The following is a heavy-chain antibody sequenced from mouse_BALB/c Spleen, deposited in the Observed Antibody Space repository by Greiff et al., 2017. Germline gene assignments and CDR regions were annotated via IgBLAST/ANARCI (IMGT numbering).Heavy chain of an antibody. CDR3: AREEVPFAY. CDR1: GYTFTSYW. V-gene: IGHV1-87*01. Sequence: QVQLQQSGAELARPGASVTLSCKASGYTFTSYWMQWVKQRPGQGLEWIGAIYPGDGDTRYTQKFKGKATLTADKSSSTAYMQLSSLASEDSAVYYCAREEVPFAYWGQGTLVTVSA. CDR2: IYPGDGDT. J-gene: IGHJ3*01. D-gene: IGHD2-14*01.